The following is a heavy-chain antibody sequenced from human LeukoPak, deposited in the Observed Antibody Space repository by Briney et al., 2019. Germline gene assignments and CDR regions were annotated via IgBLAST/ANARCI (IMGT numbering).Heavy chain of an antibody. CDR3: ARRYSTKTSRGGYFDY. CDR2: INHSGST. V-gene: IGHV4-34*01. Sequence: GSLRLSCAASGFTFSSYAMSWVRQAPGKGLEWIGEINHSGSTNYNPSLKSRVTISVDTSKNQFSLKLSSVTAADTAVYYCARRYSTKTSRGGYFDYWGQGTLVTVSS. D-gene: IGHD6-13*01. CDR1: GFTFSSYA. J-gene: IGHJ4*02.